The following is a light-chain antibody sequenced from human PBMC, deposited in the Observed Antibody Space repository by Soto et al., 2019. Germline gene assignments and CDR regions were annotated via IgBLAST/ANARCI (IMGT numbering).Light chain of an antibody. CDR3: QQYHNWPPYT. CDR1: QSVSIN. V-gene: IGKV3-15*01. Sequence: EIVMTQSPATLSLSPGERATLSCRASQSVSINFAWYQQKPGQAPRLLIYAASTRATGIPARFSGSGSGTAVTLTIISLQSEDSAVYYCQQYHNWPPYTFGQGTNLEIK. CDR2: AAS. J-gene: IGKJ2*01.